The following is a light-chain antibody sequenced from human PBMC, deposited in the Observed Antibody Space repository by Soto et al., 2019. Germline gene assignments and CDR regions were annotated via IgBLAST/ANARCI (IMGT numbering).Light chain of an antibody. Sequence: DIQMTQSPSSLSASVGDRVTITCRASQNINNYLNWYQQQPGKSPKLLIYATSSLQSGVPSRFSGSGSGTDYALTISSLQPEDFASYYCQQTYSSPLTFGGGTKV. V-gene: IGKV1-39*01. J-gene: IGKJ4*01. CDR2: ATS. CDR3: QQTYSSPLT. CDR1: QNINNY.